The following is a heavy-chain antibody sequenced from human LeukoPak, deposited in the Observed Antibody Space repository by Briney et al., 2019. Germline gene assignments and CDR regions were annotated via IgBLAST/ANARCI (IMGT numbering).Heavy chain of an antibody. V-gene: IGHV3-23*01. J-gene: IGHJ4*02. CDR2: ILGSGGST. CDR3: AKWGDYDVLTGYYVPDY. Sequence: GGSLRLSCAASGFTFSNYAMSWVRQAPGKGLEWVSAILGSGGSTYYADSVKGRFTVSRDNSKSTLYLQMNSLRAEDTASYYCAKWGDYDVLTGYYVPDYWGQGTLVTVSS. CDR1: GFTFSNYA. D-gene: IGHD3-9*01.